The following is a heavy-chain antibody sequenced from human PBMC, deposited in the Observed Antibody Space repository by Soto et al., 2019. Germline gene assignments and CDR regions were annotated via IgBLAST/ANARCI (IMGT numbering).Heavy chain of an antibody. CDR3: AKGGHYASIDY. V-gene: IGHV3-30*18. D-gene: IGHD3-22*01. Sequence: GGSLRLSCAASGFTFSSYGMHWVRQAPGKGLEWVAVISYDGSNKYYADSVKGRFTISRDNSKNTLYLQMNSLRAEDTAVYYCAKGGHYASIDYWGQGTLVTVSS. CDR1: GFTFSSYG. J-gene: IGHJ4*02. CDR2: ISYDGSNK.